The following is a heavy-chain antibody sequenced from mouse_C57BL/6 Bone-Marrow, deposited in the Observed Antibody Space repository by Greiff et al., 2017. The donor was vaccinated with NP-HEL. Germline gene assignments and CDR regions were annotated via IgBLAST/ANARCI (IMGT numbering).Heavy chain of an antibody. CDR2: IWSGGST. CDR3: ARKDLLWDYYAMDY. CDR1: GFSLTSYG. J-gene: IGHJ4*01. V-gene: IGHV2-2*01. D-gene: IGHD2-1*01. Sequence: QVQLKESGPGLVQPSQSLSITCTVSGFSLTSYGVHWVRQSPGKGLEWLGVIWSGGSTDYNAAFISRLSISKDNSNSQVFFKMNSLQADDTAIYYCARKDLLWDYYAMDYWGQGTSVTVSS.